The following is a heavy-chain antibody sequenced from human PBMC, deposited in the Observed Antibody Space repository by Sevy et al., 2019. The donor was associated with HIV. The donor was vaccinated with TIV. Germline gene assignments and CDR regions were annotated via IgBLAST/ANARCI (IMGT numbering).Heavy chain of an antibody. Sequence: SETLSLTCTVSGGSVSSGSYYWSWIRQPPGKGLEWIGYIYYSGSTNYNSSIKSRVTISVDTSKNQFSLRLSSVTAADTAAYYWASSSGDYIWGSYRAWYYYGLDVWGQGTTVTVSS. CDR2: IYYSGST. D-gene: IGHD3-16*02. V-gene: IGHV4-61*01. J-gene: IGHJ6*02. CDR3: ASSSGDYIWGSYRAWYYYGLDV. CDR1: GGSVSSGSYY.